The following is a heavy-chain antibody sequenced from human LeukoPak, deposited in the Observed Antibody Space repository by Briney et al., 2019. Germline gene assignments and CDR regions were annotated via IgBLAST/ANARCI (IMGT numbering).Heavy chain of an antibody. CDR1: GFTFSSYG. V-gene: IGHV3-33*01. Sequence: PGGPRRLSCAASGFTFSSYGMHWVCQAPGKGLEWVAVIWYDGSNKYYADSVKGRFTISRDNSKNTLYLQMNSLRAEDTAVYYCARACRMSSSSSDYWGQGTLVTVSS. J-gene: IGHJ4*02. CDR2: IWYDGSNK. D-gene: IGHD6-6*01. CDR3: ARACRMSSSSSDY.